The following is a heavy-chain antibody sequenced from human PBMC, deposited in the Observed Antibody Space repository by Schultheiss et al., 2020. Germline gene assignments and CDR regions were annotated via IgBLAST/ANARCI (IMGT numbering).Heavy chain of an antibody. D-gene: IGHD3/OR15-3a*01. CDR2: IYHSGST. CDR3: ARWTEGYYYGMDV. CDR1: GGSISSGGYS. J-gene: IGHJ6*02. Sequence: SQTLSLTCAVSGGSISSGGYSWSWIRQPPGKGLEWIGYIYHSGSTYYNPSLQSRVTISVDTSKNQFSLKLSSVTAADTAVYYCARWTEGYYYGMDVWGQGTTVTVSS. V-gene: IGHV4-30-2*01.